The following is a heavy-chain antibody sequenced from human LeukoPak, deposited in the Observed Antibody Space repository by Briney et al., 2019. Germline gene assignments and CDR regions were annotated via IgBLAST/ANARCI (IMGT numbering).Heavy chain of an antibody. CDR2: ICTSGST. Sequence: PSQTLSLTCTVSGGSISSGSYYWSWIRQPAGKGLEWIGRICTSGSTNYNPSLKSRVTISVDTSKNQFSLKLSSVTAADTAVYYCAVEGGSGSYPWGQGTLVTVSS. V-gene: IGHV4-61*02. CDR1: GGSISSGSYY. CDR3: AVEGGSGSYP. D-gene: IGHD3-10*01. J-gene: IGHJ5*02.